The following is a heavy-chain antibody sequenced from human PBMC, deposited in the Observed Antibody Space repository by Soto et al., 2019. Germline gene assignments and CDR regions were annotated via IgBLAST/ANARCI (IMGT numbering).Heavy chain of an antibody. CDR2: VYYGGAIFYSGNI. J-gene: IGHJ3*02. V-gene: IGHV4-39*01. CDR1: GDSISSSNSH. D-gene: IGHD3-3*02. CDR3: VRYDRINMKPYSPEGFHI. Sequence: TSETLSLTCTVSGDSISSSNSHWGWTRQPPGKGLEYIGSVYYGGAIFYSGNIYYNPSLKSRVTISVDTSKNPFSLRLSSVTAADTGVYYCVRYDRINMKPYSPEGFHIWGQGTMVTVSS.